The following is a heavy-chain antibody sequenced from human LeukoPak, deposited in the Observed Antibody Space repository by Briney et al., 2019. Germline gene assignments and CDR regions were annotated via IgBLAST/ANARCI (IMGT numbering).Heavy chain of an antibody. CDR3: AGIVGATYNWFDP. J-gene: IGHJ5*02. CDR2: INHSGST. V-gene: IGHV4-34*01. Sequence: SETLSLTSAVYGGSFSGYYWSWIRQPPGKGLEWIGEINHSGSTNYNPSLKSRVTISVDTSKNQFSLKLSSVTAADTAVYYCAGIVGATYNWFDPWGQGTLVTVSS. D-gene: IGHD1-26*01. CDR1: GGSFSGYY.